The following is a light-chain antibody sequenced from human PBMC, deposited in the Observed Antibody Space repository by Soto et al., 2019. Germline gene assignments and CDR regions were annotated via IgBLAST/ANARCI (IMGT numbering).Light chain of an antibody. CDR2: AAS. J-gene: IGKJ2*01. CDR3: QQSFSTVH. Sequence: DIQMTQSPSSLSASVGDRVTITCRASQSISSYLNWYQQKPGKAPKLLIYAASSLQSGVPSRFSGSGSGTDFTLTISSQQPGDFATYYCQQSFSTVHFGQGTKLEIK. CDR1: QSISSY. V-gene: IGKV1-39*01.